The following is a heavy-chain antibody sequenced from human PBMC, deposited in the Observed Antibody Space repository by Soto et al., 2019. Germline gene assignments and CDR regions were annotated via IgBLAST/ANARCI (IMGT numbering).Heavy chain of an antibody. V-gene: IGHV3-48*02. D-gene: IGHD3-3*01. CDR1: GVTFSSYN. Sequence: GSLRLSCAASGVTFSSYNMNWVRQAPGKGLERISYISTTSSSIYYADSVKGRFTISRDNAKNSLFLQMNSLRDEDTAVYYCARKGVAFDYWGQGALVTVSS. CDR3: ARKGVAFDY. CDR2: ISTTSSSI. J-gene: IGHJ4*02.